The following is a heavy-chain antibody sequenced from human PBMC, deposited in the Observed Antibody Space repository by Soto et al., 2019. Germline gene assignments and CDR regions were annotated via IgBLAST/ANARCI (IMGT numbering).Heavy chain of an antibody. J-gene: IGHJ4*02. D-gene: IGHD3-22*01. V-gene: IGHV4-31*03. CDR1: GGSISNGDYY. CDR3: ARGDSYYYDSSGYSYFNY. CDR2: IYYSGST. Sequence: QVQLQESGPGLVKPSQTLSLTCTVSGGSISNGDYYWSWIRQHPGKGLEWIGYIYYSGSTYYNPSLKSRVTISIDTSKSQFSLKLSSVTAADTAVYYCARGDSYYYDSSGYSYFNYWGQGTLVTVSS.